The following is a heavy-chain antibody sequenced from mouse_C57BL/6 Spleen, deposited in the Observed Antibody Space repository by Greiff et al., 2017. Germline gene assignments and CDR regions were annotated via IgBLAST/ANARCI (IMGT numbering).Heavy chain of an antibody. CDR3: AREYLRRYFDY. D-gene: IGHD5-2*01. Sequence: VKLQESGAELARPGASVKMSCKASGYTFTSYTMHWVKQRPGQGLEWIGYIYPSSGYTKYNQKFKDKATLTADTSSSTAYMQLGSLTSEDSAVYYCAREYLRRYFDYWGQGTTLTGSS. V-gene: IGHV1-4*01. CDR2: IYPSSGYT. CDR1: GYTFTSYT. J-gene: IGHJ2*01.